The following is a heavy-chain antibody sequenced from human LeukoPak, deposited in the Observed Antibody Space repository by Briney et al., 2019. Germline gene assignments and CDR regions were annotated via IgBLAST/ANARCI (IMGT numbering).Heavy chain of an antibody. J-gene: IGHJ5*02. V-gene: IGHV4-39*01. CDR1: GASISSSNHC. CDR3: ARPRTRLAWFDP. D-gene: IGHD6-19*01. Sequence: PSETLSLTCTVSGASISSSNHCWGWIRQPPGKGLEWIETISYSGSTYYNPSLKSRVTISVDTSKNQFSLKLRSVTAADTAVYYCARPRTRLAWFDPWGQGTLVTVSS. CDR2: ISYSGST.